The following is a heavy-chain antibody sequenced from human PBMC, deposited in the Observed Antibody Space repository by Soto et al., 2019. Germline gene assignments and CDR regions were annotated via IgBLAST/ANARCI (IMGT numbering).Heavy chain of an antibody. CDR3: ARGRGYPKGYYYYGMDV. CDR1: EVNFNNYG. Sequence: GGSLRLSCIGSEVNFNNYGIHWVRQDPGKGLEWVAVISYDGSNKYYADSVKGRFTISRDNSKNTLYLQMNSLRAEDTAVYYCARGRGYPKGYYYYGMDVWGQGTTVTVSS. V-gene: IGHV3-30*03. J-gene: IGHJ6*02. D-gene: IGHD3-22*01. CDR2: ISYDGSNK.